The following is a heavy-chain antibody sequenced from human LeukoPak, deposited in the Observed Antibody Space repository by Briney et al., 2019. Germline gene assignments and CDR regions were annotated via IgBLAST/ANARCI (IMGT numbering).Heavy chain of an antibody. CDR2: ISAYNGNT. CDR3: ARDRSIAVASEIDY. CDR1: GYTLTSYG. Sequence: VASVTVSCKASGYTLTSYGISWVRQAPGQGLEGMGWISAYNGNTIYAQKLQGRVTMTTDTSTSTAYMELRSLRSDDTAVYYCARDRSIAVASEIDYWGQGTLVTVSS. D-gene: IGHD6-19*01. V-gene: IGHV1-18*01. J-gene: IGHJ4*02.